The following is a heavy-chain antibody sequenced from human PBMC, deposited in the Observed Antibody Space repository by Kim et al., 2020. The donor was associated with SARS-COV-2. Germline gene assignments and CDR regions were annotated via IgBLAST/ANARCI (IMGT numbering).Heavy chain of an antibody. V-gene: IGHV3-23*01. CDR3: AKGPRWRWLQSPGHWYFDL. J-gene: IGHJ2*01. D-gene: IGHD5-12*01. CDR1: GFTFSSYW. CDR2: ISGSGGST. Sequence: GGSLRLSCAASGFTFSSYWMSWVRQAPGKGLEWVSAISGSGGSTYYADSVKGRFTISRDNSKNTLYLQMNSLRAEDTAVYYCAKGPRWRWLQSPGHWYFDLWGRGTLVTVSS.